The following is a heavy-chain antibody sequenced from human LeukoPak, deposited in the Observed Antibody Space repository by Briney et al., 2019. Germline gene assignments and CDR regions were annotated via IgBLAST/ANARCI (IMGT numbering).Heavy chain of an antibody. J-gene: IGHJ4*02. Sequence: VASVKVSCKASGYTFTGYYMHWVRQAPGQGLEWMGWINPNGGGTNYAQKFQGRVTMTRDTSISTAYMELGRLRSDDTAVYYCARERITMVRGTGARYFDYWGQGTLVTVSS. V-gene: IGHV1-2*02. D-gene: IGHD3-10*01. CDR3: ARERITMVRGTGARYFDY. CDR1: GYTFTGYY. CDR2: INPNGGGT.